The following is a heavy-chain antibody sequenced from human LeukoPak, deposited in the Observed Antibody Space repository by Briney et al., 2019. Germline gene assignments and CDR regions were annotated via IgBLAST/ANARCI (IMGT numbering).Heavy chain of an antibody. CDR3: ARGTVAVTGYYYYYYMDV. CDR1: GGSFSGYY. D-gene: IGHD6-19*01. V-gene: IGHV4-34*01. Sequence: PSETLSLTCAVYGGSFSGYYWSWIRQPPGKGLEWIGEINHSGSTNYNPSLKSRVTIPVDTSKNQFSLKLSSVTAADTAVYYCARGTVAVTGYYYYYYMDVWGKGTTVTVSS. CDR2: INHSGST. J-gene: IGHJ6*03.